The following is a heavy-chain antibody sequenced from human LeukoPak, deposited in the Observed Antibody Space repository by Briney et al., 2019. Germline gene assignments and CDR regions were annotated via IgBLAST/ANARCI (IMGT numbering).Heavy chain of an antibody. Sequence: SGGSLRPSCAASGFIFGGFTMNWVRQAPGKGLEWVSSISSGSDYIYYADSVKGRFTISRDNAKNSLYLQMNSLRAEDTAIYYCARDPWGTHAYWGQGTLVTVSS. CDR1: GFIFGGFT. CDR3: ARDPWGTHAY. J-gene: IGHJ4*02. CDR2: ISSGSDYI. D-gene: IGHD3-16*01. V-gene: IGHV3-21*01.